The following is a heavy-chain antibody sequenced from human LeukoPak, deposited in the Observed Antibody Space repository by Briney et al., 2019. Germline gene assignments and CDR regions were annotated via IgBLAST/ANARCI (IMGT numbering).Heavy chain of an antibody. CDR1: GFTFSSYS. V-gene: IGHV3-48*01. Sequence: PGGSLRLSCAASGFTFSSYSMNWVRQAPGKGLEWVSYISSSSSTIYYADSVKGRFTISRDNAKNSLYLQMNSLRAEDTAVYYCARTYYYDSSWGSDYFDYWGQGTLVTVSS. J-gene: IGHJ4*02. CDR3: ARTYYYDSSWGSDYFDY. D-gene: IGHD3-22*01. CDR2: ISSSSSTI.